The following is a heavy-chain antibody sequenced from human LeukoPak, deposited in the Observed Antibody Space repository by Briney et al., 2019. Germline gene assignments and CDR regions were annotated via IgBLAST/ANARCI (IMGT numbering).Heavy chain of an antibody. D-gene: IGHD6-13*01. J-gene: IGHJ4*02. CDR1: GFTFSTYT. Sequence: PGGSLRLSCAASGFTFSTYTMNWVRQAPGKGLEWVSSISSIGSTIYYADSVKGRFTISRDNAKNSLYLQMNSLRADDTAIYYCARDLLFIAATGMNHFDYWGQGTLVTVSS. CDR2: ISSIGSTI. V-gene: IGHV3-48*01. CDR3: ARDLLFIAATGMNHFDY.